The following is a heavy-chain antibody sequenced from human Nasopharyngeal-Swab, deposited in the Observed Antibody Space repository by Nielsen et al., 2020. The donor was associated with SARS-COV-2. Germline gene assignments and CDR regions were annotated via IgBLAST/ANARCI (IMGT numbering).Heavy chain of an antibody. CDR1: GFTFTLYT. CDR2: IVGSGDNSGSGGST. CDR3: AKDLRGPYFF. Sequence: GESLKISCAASGFTFTLYTMNWVRQAPGKGLGWVGAIVGSGDNSGSGGSTYYADSVKGRFTISRDNSKNTLSLQMNSLRAEDTAVYYCAKDLRGPYFFWGQGTLVTVSS. D-gene: IGHD2/OR15-2a*01. V-gene: IGHV3-23*01. J-gene: IGHJ4*02.